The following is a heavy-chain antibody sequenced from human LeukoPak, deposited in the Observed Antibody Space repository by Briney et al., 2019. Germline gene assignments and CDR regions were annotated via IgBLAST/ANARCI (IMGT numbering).Heavy chain of an antibody. Sequence: SETLSLTCAVYGGSFSGYYWSWIRQPPGKGLEWIGSIYYSGSTYYNPSLRSRVTISGDTSKNQFSLKLSSVTAADTAVYYCARRGSGAIFDYRGQGTLVTVSS. V-gene: IGHV4-34*01. D-gene: IGHD3-16*01. CDR1: GGSFSGYY. J-gene: IGHJ4*02. CDR3: ARRGSGAIFDY. CDR2: IYYSGST.